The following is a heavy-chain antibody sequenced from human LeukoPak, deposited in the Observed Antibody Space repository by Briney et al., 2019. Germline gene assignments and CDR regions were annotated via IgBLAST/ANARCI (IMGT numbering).Heavy chain of an antibody. CDR1: GFTFSSYG. D-gene: IGHD3-22*01. CDR3: AKDFGWIVERNWFDP. J-gene: IGHJ5*02. Sequence: GRSLRLSCAASGFTFSSYGVHWVRQAPGKGLEWVAVISYDGSNKYYADSVKGRFTISRDNSKNTLYLQMNSLRAEDTAVYYCAKDFGWIVERNWFDPWGQGTLVTVSS. V-gene: IGHV3-30*18. CDR2: ISYDGSNK.